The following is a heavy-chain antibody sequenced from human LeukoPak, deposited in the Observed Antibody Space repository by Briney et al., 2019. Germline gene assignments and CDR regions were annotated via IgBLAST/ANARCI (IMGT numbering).Heavy chain of an antibody. V-gene: IGHV1-69*01. CDR2: IIPIFGTA. D-gene: IGHD3-3*01. CDR1: GGTFSSYA. CDR3: ARIHQSITIFGVVIDAFDI. J-gene: IGHJ3*02. Sequence: SVKVSCKASGGTFSSYAISWVRQAPGQGLEWMGGIIPIFGTANYAQKFQGRVTITADESTSTAYMELSSLRSEDTAVYYCARIHQSITIFGVVIDAFDIWGQGTMVTVSS.